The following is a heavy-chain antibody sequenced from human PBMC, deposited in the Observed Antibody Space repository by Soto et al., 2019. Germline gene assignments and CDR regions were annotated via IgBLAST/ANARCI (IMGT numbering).Heavy chain of an antibody. V-gene: IGHV1-69*13. D-gene: IGHD6-19*01. Sequence: SVKVSCKASGGTFSSYAISWVRQAPGQGLEWMGGIIPIFGTANYAQKFQGRVTITADESTSTAYMELSSLRSEDTAVYYCARASQWLVRLYYYYGMAVWGQGTTVTVSS. CDR1: GGTFSSYA. CDR3: ARASQWLVRLYYYYGMAV. J-gene: IGHJ6*02. CDR2: IIPIFGTA.